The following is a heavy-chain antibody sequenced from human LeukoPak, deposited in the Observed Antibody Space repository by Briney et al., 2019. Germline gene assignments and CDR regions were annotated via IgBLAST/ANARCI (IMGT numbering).Heavy chain of an antibody. CDR2: ITPIVDIA. V-gene: IGHV1-69*04. Sequence: SVKVSCKASGGSFSNYAFSWVRQAPGQGLEWMGRITPIVDIATYIQKFQGRVTITADKSTSTAYMELSSLRSEDTAVYYCARESGVDYYDSSAIGAFDIWGQGTMVTVSS. CDR1: GGSFSNYA. D-gene: IGHD3-22*01. CDR3: ARESGVDYYDSSAIGAFDI. J-gene: IGHJ3*02.